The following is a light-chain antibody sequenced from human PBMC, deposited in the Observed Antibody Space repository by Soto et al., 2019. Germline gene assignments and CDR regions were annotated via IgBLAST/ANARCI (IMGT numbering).Light chain of an antibody. J-gene: IGKJ5*01. Sequence: IVLTQSPATLSLSPWKRATLSCRASQNISNYLIWYQQKPGQAPRLLIYDAYNRAAGIPPRFSGSGSGTDFTLTISSLEPEDFAVYYCQQRSNWPPITFGQGTRLEIK. V-gene: IGKV3-11*01. CDR3: QQRSNWPPIT. CDR2: DAY. CDR1: QNISNY.